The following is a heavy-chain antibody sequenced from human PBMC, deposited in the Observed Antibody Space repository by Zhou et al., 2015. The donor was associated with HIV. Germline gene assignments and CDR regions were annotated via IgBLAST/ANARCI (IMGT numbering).Heavy chain of an antibody. CDR3: AKDRVPSESGSYYFDY. J-gene: IGHJ4*02. CDR1: GFAFNDYA. D-gene: IGHD1-26*01. Sequence: EVQLLESGGGLVQPGGSLRVSCAASGFAFNDYAMSWVRQAPGKGLEWVSAISGSGGSTYYADSVKGRFTISRDNSKNTLYLQMNSLRAEDTAVYYCAKDRVPSESGSYYFDYWGQGTLVTVSS. V-gene: IGHV3-23*01. CDR2: ISGSGGST.